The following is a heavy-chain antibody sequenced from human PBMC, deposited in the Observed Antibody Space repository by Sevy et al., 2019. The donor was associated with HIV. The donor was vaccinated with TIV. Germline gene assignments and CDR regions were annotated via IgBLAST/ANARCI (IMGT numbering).Heavy chain of an antibody. V-gene: IGHV3-49*03. CDR1: GFSFGDYA. CDR3: IRGRLLGYTAMVPDY. Sequence: GGSLRLSCTTSGFSFGDYAMSWLRQAPGKGLEWVGFMRSKPFAGTTEYAASVKGRFTISTDDSEASAHLQMNSLRTEDTGVYYCIRGRLLGYTAMVPDYWGQGTLVTVSS. CDR2: MRSKPFAGTT. D-gene: IGHD5-18*01. J-gene: IGHJ4*02.